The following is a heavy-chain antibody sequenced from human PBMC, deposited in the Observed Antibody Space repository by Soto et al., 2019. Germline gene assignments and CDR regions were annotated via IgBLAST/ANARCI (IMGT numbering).Heavy chain of an antibody. D-gene: IGHD2-15*01. J-gene: IGHJ4*02. CDR3: ARGPGGPDGPGDY. CDR2: INAGNGNT. V-gene: IGHV1-3*01. CDR1: GYTFTSYA. Sequence: QVQLVQSGAEVKKPGASVKVSCKASGYTFTSYAMHWVRQAPGQRLEWMGWINAGNGNTKYSQKFQGRGPLTXDXSASTAYMELRSLRSEDTAVYYCARGPGGPDGPGDYWGQGTLVTVSS.